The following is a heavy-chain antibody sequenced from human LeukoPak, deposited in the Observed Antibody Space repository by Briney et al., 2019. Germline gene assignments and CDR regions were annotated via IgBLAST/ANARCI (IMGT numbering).Heavy chain of an antibody. CDR3: ARQEIGLRSFDP. Sequence: SETLSLTCTVSGGSIGSFYWSWIRQPAGKGLEWIGRIYYTGTTHYNPSLKSRVTISVDTSKNQFSLNLSSVTAADTAVYYCARQEIGLRSFDPWGQGTLVTVSS. J-gene: IGHJ5*02. CDR2: IYYTGTT. CDR1: GGSIGSFY. D-gene: IGHD3/OR15-3a*01. V-gene: IGHV4-59*05.